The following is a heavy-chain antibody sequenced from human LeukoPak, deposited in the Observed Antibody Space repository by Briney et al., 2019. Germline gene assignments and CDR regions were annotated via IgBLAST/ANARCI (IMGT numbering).Heavy chain of an antibody. CDR2: IYYSGST. J-gene: IGHJ6*02. CDR3: ARDHYSSSWYGSPYYYYGMDV. Sequence: SETLSLTCTVSGGSISSYYWSWIRQPPGKGLEWIGYIYYSGSTNYNPSLKSRVTISVDTSKNQFSLKLSSVTGADTAVYYCARDHYSSSWYGSPYYYYGMDVWGQGTTVTVSS. V-gene: IGHV4-59*01. D-gene: IGHD6-13*01. CDR1: GGSISSYY.